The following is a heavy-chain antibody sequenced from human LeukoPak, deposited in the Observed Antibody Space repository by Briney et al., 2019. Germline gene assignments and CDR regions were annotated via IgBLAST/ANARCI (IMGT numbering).Heavy chain of an antibody. V-gene: IGHV4-39*07. CDR3: ARKRHDYGDYGKYYFDY. Sequence: SETLSLTCTVSGGSISSSSYYWSWIRQPPGKGLEWIGSIYHSGSTYNNPSLKSRVTISVDTSKNQFSLKLTSVTAADTAVYYCARKRHDYGDYGKYYFDYWGQGTLVTVSS. CDR1: GGSISSSSYY. D-gene: IGHD4-17*01. CDR2: IYHSGST. J-gene: IGHJ4*02.